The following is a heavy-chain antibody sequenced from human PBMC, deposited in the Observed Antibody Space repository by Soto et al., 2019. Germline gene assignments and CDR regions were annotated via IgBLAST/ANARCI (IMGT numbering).Heavy chain of an antibody. CDR2: IKPSGSIT. V-gene: IGHV1-46*02. Sequence: ASVKVSCKASGYTFDRYYMHWVRQAPGQGLEWMGMIKPSGSITSYAQKFQGRVTMTRDTSTSTLSMELTSLRSEDTAVYYCTRGSFLEWSCMDVWGQGTTVTVSS. J-gene: IGHJ6*02. D-gene: IGHD3-3*01. CDR1: GYTFDRYY. CDR3: TRGSFLEWSCMDV.